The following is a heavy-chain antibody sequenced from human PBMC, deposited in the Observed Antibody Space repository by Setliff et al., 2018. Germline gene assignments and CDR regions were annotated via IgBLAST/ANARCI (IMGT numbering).Heavy chain of an antibody. J-gene: IGHJ3*01. CDR2: IKSKTDGGTT. Sequence: GGSLRLSCVASGFTFSSHGMTWVRLAPGKGLEWVGRIKSKTDGGTTDYAAPVKGRFTISRDDSKNTLYLQMNSLKTEDTAVYYCTTDPSPTFGGVIGAAFDFWGQGTMVTVS. V-gene: IGHV3-15*01. CDR1: GFTFSSHG. CDR3: TTDPSPTFGGVIGAAFDF. D-gene: IGHD3-16*01.